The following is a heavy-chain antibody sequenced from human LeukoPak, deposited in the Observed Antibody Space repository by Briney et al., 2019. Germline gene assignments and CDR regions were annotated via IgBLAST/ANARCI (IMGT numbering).Heavy chain of an antibody. CDR1: GFTFNNAW. D-gene: IGHD3-22*01. Sequence: PGGSLRLSCEASGFTFNNAWMNWVRQAAGKGPEWARRINSKTDGGTTDYAAPVEGRFTISRDDSKNTLYPQMNSLKIEDTAVYYCTFKGYDYWGQGTLVTVSS. CDR3: TFKGYDY. J-gene: IGHJ4*02. V-gene: IGHV3-15*07. CDR2: INSKTDGGTT.